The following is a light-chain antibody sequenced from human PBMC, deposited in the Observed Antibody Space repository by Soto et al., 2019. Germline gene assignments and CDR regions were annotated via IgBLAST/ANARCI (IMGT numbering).Light chain of an antibody. Sequence: QSVLTQPPSASGTPGQRITISCSGSSSNIGDNPVNWYQQLPGAAPKLLIYINDQRPSGVPDRFSGSKSGTSASLAISGLQPEDEADSYCAAWDDSLNALFGTGTKLTVL. CDR1: SSNIGDNP. J-gene: IGLJ1*01. V-gene: IGLV1-44*01. CDR3: AAWDDSLNAL. CDR2: IND.